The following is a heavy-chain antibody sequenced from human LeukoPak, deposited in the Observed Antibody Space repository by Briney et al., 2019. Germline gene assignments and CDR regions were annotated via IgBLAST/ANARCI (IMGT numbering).Heavy chain of an antibody. CDR1: GGSISRGGYY. Sequence: SETLSLTCTVSGGSISRGGYYWSWIRQRPGKGLEWIGYSYYSGSTYYNPSLKSRVTISVDTSKNQFSLKLTSVTAADTAVYYCARGSTGTYYRGASYYYAMDVWGQGTTLTVSS. CDR2: SYYSGST. CDR3: ARGSTGTYYRGASYYYAMDV. J-gene: IGHJ6*02. D-gene: IGHD3-10*01. V-gene: IGHV4-31*03.